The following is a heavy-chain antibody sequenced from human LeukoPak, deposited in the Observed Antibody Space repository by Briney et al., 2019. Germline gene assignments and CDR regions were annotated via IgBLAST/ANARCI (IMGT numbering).Heavy chain of an antibody. CDR1: GFTFSSYA. CDR3: ARGEYYLDY. J-gene: IGHJ4*02. Sequence: GGSLRLSCAASGFTFSSYAMHWVRQAPGKGLEWVSVIYSGGSTYYADSVKGRFTISRDNSKNTLYLQMNSLRAEDTAVYYCARGEYYLDYWDQGTLVTVSS. D-gene: IGHD3-16*01. V-gene: IGHV3-53*01. CDR2: IYSGGST.